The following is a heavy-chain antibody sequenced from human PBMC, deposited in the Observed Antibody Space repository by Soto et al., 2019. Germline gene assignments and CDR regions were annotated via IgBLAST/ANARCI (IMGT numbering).Heavy chain of an antibody. Sequence: QVQLVESGGGVVQPGRSLRLSCAASGFTFRSYAMHWVRQAPGKGLEWVAVISYDGSNKYYADSVKGRFTISRDNSKNTLYLQTNSLRNEDTAVYYCAGDYDILTGYYFAPGDYWGQGTLVTVSS. V-gene: IGHV3-30-3*01. D-gene: IGHD3-9*01. CDR1: GFTFRSYA. CDR3: AGDYDILTGYYFAPGDY. CDR2: ISYDGSNK. J-gene: IGHJ4*02.